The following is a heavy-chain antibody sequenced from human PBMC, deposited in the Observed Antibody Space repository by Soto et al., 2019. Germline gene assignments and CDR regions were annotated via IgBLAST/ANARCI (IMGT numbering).Heavy chain of an antibody. CDR1: GFTFSSYA. CDR3: AREGYQSIAAGPRSVLDY. CDR2: ISYDGSNK. J-gene: IGHJ4*02. Sequence: QVQLVESGGGVVQPGRSLRLSCAASGFTFSSYAMHWVRQAPGKGLEWVAVISYDGSNKYYADSVKGRFTISRDNSKNTLYLQMNSLRAEDTAVYYCAREGYQSIAAGPRSVLDYWGQGTLVTVSS. D-gene: IGHD6-6*01. V-gene: IGHV3-30-3*01.